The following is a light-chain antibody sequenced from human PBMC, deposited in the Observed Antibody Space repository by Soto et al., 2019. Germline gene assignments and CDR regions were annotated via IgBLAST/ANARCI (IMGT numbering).Light chain of an antibody. CDR3: QQFNSYLPT. J-gene: IGKJ4*01. V-gene: IGKV1-13*02. CDR1: QGINSA. Sequence: AIQLTQSPSSLSASVGDRVTITCRASQGINSALAWYHQKPGKAPKLLIYGASSLESGVPSRFSGSGSGTDFTLTISSLQPEDFATYYCQQFNSYLPTFGGGTKVDIK. CDR2: GAS.